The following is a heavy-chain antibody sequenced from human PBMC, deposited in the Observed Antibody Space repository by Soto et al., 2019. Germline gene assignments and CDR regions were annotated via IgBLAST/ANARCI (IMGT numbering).Heavy chain of an antibody. V-gene: IGHV3-23*01. Sequence: PGGSLRLSCAASGFTFSTYAMSWVRQAPGKGLEWVSGISGSGGSTYYADSVKGRFTISRDNSKNTLYLQMNSLGAEDTAVYYCAKGLAAAGIFYGMDVWGQGTTVTVSS. CDR2: ISGSGGST. J-gene: IGHJ6*02. CDR1: GFTFSTYA. CDR3: AKGLAAAGIFYGMDV. D-gene: IGHD6-13*01.